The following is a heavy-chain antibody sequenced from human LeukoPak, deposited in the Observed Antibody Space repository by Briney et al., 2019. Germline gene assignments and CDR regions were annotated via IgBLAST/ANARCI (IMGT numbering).Heavy chain of an antibody. V-gene: IGHV3-48*01. CDR1: GFTFSSCA. D-gene: IGHD5-12*01. J-gene: IGHJ5*02. CDR2: IRSSSET. Sequence: GGSLRLSCAASGFTFSSCAMNWVRQAPGKGLEWVSHIRSSSETFYADSVKGRFTISRDNARNSLYLQMNNLRGEDTAIYYCARDAGNSGYGCDLWGQGTLVTVSS. CDR3: ARDAGNSGYGCDL.